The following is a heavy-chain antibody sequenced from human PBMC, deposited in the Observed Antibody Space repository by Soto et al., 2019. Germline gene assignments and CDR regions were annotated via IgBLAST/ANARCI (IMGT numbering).Heavy chain of an antibody. CDR3: AKGRGGSGSLTPRVDF. J-gene: IGHJ4*02. D-gene: IGHD3-10*01. Sequence: VQLLESGGGLVQPGGSLRLSCAASGFTFNNYAMTWVRQAPGKGLEWVSAISGGGDTTSYADSVKGQFTVSRDGSKTTLYLQMSSLRAEDTALYYCAKGRGGSGSLTPRVDFWGQGTLVTVSS. V-gene: IGHV3-23*01. CDR1: GFTFNNYA. CDR2: ISGGGDTT.